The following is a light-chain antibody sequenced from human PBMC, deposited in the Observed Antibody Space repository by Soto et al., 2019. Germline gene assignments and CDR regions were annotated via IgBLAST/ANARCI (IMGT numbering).Light chain of an antibody. CDR2: GAS. J-gene: IGKJ2*01. CDR3: QQYNNLYT. Sequence: EIVMTQSPATLSVSPGERATLSCRASQSVSSNLAWYQQKPGQAPRLLIYGASTRATGIPARFSGSGSGTEFTLTISSLQSEDFAVYYCQQYNNLYTFGQATKLEIK. V-gene: IGKV3-15*01. CDR1: QSVSSN.